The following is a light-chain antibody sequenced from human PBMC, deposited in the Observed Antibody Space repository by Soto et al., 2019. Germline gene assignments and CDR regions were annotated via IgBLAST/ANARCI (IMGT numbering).Light chain of an antibody. CDR3: QQYNNWPRT. CDR2: GAS. CDR1: QGIGIT. Sequence: IVMTQSPATLSVSPGERVTLSCRASQGIGITLAWYQQKPGQTPRLLIYGASTRATGIPARFSGSGSGTEFTLTINSLQSEDYAVYYCQQYNNWPRTFGQGTKVDNK. V-gene: IGKV3-15*01. J-gene: IGKJ1*01.